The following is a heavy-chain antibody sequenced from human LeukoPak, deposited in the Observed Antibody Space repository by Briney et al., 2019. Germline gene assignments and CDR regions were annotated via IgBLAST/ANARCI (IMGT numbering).Heavy chain of an antibody. Sequence: HPGGSLRLSCAASGFTVSSNYMSWVRQAPRKGLEWVSVIYSGGSTYYADSVKGRFTISRDSSRNTLFLHMNTLRAEDTAIYYCAKDRTVGASYWYFDLWGRGTLVTVSS. CDR2: IYSGGST. V-gene: IGHV3-53*01. CDR1: GFTVSSNY. CDR3: AKDRTVGASYWYFDL. D-gene: IGHD1-26*01. J-gene: IGHJ2*01.